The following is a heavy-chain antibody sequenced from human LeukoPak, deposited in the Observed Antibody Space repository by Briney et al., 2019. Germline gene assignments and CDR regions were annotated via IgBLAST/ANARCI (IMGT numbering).Heavy chain of an antibody. V-gene: IGHV3-20*04. Sequence: GGSLRLSCAASGFTFDDYGMSWVRQAPGKGLEWVSGINWNGGSTGYADSVKGRFTISRDNAKNSLYLQMNSLRAEDTALYYCARMGHIAVAGWMDVWGKGTTVTVSS. D-gene: IGHD6-19*01. CDR2: INWNGGST. CDR3: ARMGHIAVAGWMDV. CDR1: GFTFDDYG. J-gene: IGHJ6*04.